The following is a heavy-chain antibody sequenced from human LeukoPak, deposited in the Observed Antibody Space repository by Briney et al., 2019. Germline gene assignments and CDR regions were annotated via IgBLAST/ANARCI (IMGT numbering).Heavy chain of an antibody. CDR3: AKFRGLYYGSGSYPAELDY. D-gene: IGHD3-10*01. CDR2: ISGSGGST. V-gene: IGHV3-23*01. Sequence: PGGSLRLSCAASGFTFSSYAMSWVRQAPGKGLEWVSAISGSGGSTYYADSVKGRFTISRDNSKNTLYLQMNSLRAEDTAVYYCAKFRGLYYGSGSYPAELDYWGQGTLVTVSS. CDR1: GFTFSSYA. J-gene: IGHJ4*02.